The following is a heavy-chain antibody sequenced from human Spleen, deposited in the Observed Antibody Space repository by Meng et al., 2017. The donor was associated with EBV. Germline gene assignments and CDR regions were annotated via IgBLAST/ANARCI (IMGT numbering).Heavy chain of an antibody. CDR3: ARELGSGNQLALFDY. J-gene: IGHJ4*02. CDR1: GGTFSNYA. CDR2: IVPVFDSA. V-gene: IGHV1-69*01. Sequence: VRLVQSGAEVKKPGSSVKVSCKASGGTFSNYAINWVRQASGQGLEWMGGIVPVFDSANYAQNFQDRVTITADESTSTTYMELSSLRSEDTAVYYCARELGSGNQLALFDYWGQGALVTVSS. D-gene: IGHD1-26*01.